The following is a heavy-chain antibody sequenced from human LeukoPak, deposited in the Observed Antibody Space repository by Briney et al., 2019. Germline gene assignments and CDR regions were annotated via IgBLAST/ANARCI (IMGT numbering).Heavy chain of an antibody. CDR2: IYTSGST. V-gene: IGHV4-4*09. D-gene: IGHD3-3*01. Sequence: SETLSLTCTVSGGSISSYYWSWIRQPPGKGLEWIGYIYTSGSTNYNPSLKSRVTISVDTSKNQFSLKLSSVTAADTAVYYCARHYDFWSGYHYFDYWGQGTLVNVSS. CDR3: ARHYDFWSGYHYFDY. J-gene: IGHJ4*02. CDR1: GGSISSYY.